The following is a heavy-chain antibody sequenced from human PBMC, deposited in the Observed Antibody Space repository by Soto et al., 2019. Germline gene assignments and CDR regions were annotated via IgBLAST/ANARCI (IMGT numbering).Heavy chain of an antibody. J-gene: IGHJ6*02. D-gene: IGHD1-26*01. CDR1: GFIFDDYA. Sequence: EEQLVESGGGLVQPGRSLRLSCAASGFIFDDYAMHWVRRPPGKGLEWVSGISWNSGSIGYVDSVKARFTISRDNDKKTLYLQMNSLRAEDTALYYCAKDISGRGSFYYYYGMDVWGQGTTVTVSS. CDR2: ISWNSGSI. CDR3: AKDISGRGSFYYYYGMDV. V-gene: IGHV3-9*01.